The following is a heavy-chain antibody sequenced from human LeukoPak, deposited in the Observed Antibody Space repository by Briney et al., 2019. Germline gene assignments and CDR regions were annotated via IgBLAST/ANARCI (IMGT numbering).Heavy chain of an antibody. CDR1: GGTFSSYA. D-gene: IGHD6-13*01. J-gene: IGHJ4*02. CDR2: IIPILGIA. V-gene: IGHV1-69*04. CDR3: AISSTNKGKVAYFDY. Sequence: ASVKVSCKASGGTFSSYAISWVRQAPGQGLEWMGRIIPILGIANYAQKFQGRVTITADKSTSTAYMELSSLRSEDTAVYYCAISSTNKGKVAYFDYWGQGTLVTVSS.